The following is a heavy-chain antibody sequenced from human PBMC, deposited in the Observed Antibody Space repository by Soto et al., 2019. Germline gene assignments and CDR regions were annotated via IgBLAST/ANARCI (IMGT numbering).Heavy chain of an antibody. CDR2: IKKKTDGGTT. D-gene: IGHD6-19*01. CDR3: RTQWLE. CDR1: GFTFSSFG. Sequence: GGSLRLSCAASGFTFSSFGMHWVRQAPGKGLEWVGLIKKKTDGGTTEYAAPVKGRFTISRDDSKNTLYLQMSSLKTEDTAVYYCRTQWLEWGQGTMVTVS. J-gene: IGHJ4*02. V-gene: IGHV3-15*01.